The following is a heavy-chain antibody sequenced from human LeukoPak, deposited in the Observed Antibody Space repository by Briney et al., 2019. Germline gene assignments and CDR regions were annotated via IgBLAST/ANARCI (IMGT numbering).Heavy chain of an antibody. CDR2: IYYSGST. CDR1: GGSISSYY. D-gene: IGHD4-23*01. CDR3: ARWGRDYGGNLRRFDP. Sequence: KASETLSLTCTVSGGSISSYYWSWIRQPPGKGLEWIGYIYYSGSTNYNPSLKSRVTISVDTSKNQFSLNLSSVTAADTAVYYCARWGRDYGGNLRRFDPWGQGTLVTVSS. V-gene: IGHV4-59*01. J-gene: IGHJ5*02.